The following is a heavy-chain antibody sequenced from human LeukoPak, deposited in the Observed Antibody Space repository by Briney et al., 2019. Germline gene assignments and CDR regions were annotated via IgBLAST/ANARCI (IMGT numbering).Heavy chain of an antibody. CDR3: ARTFGGQVWNDD. V-gene: IGHV4-39*01. CDR1: GVSITRRYSY. Sequence: SETLSLTCTVSGVSITRRYSYWAWIRQPPGKGLEWIGSLYSTGGTHYNPSLKSPVTISVDPSKNQFFLSLSSVTAADTAVYYCARTFGGQVWNDDWGQGTLVIVSS. J-gene: IGHJ4*02. CDR2: LYSTGGT. D-gene: IGHD3-16*01.